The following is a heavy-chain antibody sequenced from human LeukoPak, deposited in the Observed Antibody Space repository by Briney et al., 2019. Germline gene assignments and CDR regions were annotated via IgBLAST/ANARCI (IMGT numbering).Heavy chain of an antibody. Sequence: PGGSLRLSCAASEFTFSSYAMHWVRQAPGKGLEYVSAISSNGGSTYYANSVKGRFTISRDNSKNTLYLQMGSLRAEDMAVYYCARSRYSYGFTRSHAYFDYWGQGTLVTVSS. D-gene: IGHD5-18*01. J-gene: IGHJ4*02. CDR3: ARSRYSYGFTRSHAYFDY. V-gene: IGHV3-64*01. CDR1: EFTFSSYA. CDR2: ISSNGGST.